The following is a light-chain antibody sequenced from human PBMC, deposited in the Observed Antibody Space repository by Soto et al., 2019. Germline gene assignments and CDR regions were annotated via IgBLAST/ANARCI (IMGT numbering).Light chain of an antibody. CDR2: GAS. CDR3: QQYGSSSYT. CDR1: QSISSSY. J-gene: IGKJ2*01. V-gene: IGKV3-20*01. Sequence: EIVLTQSPGTLSLSPGERATLSCRASQSISSSYVAWYQQTPGQAPRLLIYGASSRATGIPDRFSGSGSGTDFSVNISRLEPEDFAVYYCQQYGSSSYTFGQGTKLEIK.